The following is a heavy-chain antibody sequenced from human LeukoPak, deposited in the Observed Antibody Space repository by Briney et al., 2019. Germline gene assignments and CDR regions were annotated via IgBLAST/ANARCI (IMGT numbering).Heavy chain of an antibody. CDR1: GFTFSSYW. CDR2: INQDGSEK. D-gene: IGHD1-26*01. Sequence: GGSLRLSCAASGFTFSSYWMSWVRQAPGKGLEWVANINQDGSEKNYVDSVKGRFTISRDNAKKSLYLQMNSLRAEDTAVYYCARAQWELDYWGQGTLVTVSS. V-gene: IGHV3-7*03. J-gene: IGHJ4*02. CDR3: ARAQWELDY.